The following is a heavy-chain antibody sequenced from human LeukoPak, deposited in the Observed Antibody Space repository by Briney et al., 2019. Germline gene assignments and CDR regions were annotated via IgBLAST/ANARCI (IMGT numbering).Heavy chain of an antibody. J-gene: IGHJ3*02. V-gene: IGHV3-23*01. D-gene: IGHD3-9*01. CDR3: AKAMSILTGYYAFDM. Sequence: PGGSLRLSCAASGFTFSTYAMSWVCQAPGKGLQWVSTISGSGSRRNYADSVKGRFTISRDNSKNTLYLQMNSLRADGTAVYYCAKAMSILTGYYAFDMWGQGTMVTVSS. CDR2: ISGSGSRR. CDR1: GFTFSTYA.